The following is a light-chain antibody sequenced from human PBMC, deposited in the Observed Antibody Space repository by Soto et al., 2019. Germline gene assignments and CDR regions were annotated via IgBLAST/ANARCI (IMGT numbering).Light chain of an antibody. V-gene: IGKV3-11*01. J-gene: IGKJ4*01. CDR3: QQRSNWPPGIFT. Sequence: EIVLTQSPATLSLSPGERATLSCRASQSVSSYLAWYQQKPGQAPRLLIYDASNRATGIPARFSGSGSGTDFTLTISSLEPEDFAVYYCQQRSNWPPGIFTFGGGTKVEI. CDR1: QSVSSY. CDR2: DAS.